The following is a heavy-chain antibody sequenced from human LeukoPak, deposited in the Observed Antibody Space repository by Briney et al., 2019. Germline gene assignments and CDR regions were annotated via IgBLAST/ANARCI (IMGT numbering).Heavy chain of an antibody. D-gene: IGHD3-22*01. CDR1: GFTVSSNY. CDR3: AREAYYDSSGLDAFDI. V-gene: IGHV3-53*01. J-gene: IGHJ3*02. CDR2: IYSGGST. Sequence: GSLRLSCAASGFTVSSNYMSWVRQAPGKGLEWVSVIYSGGSTYYADSVKGRFTISRDNSKNTLYLQMNSLRAEDTAVYYCAREAYYDSSGLDAFDIWGQGTMVTVSS.